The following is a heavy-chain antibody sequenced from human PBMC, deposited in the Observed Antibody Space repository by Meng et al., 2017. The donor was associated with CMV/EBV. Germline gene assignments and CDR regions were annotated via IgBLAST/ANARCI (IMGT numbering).Heavy chain of an antibody. J-gene: IGHJ6*02. V-gene: IGHV1-8*03. CDR2: MNPNSVNT. CDR1: GYTFTSYD. Sequence: ASVKVSCKASGYTFTSYDINWVRQATGQGLEWMGWMNPNSVNTGYAQKFQGRVTITRNTSISTAHMELSSLRSEDTAVYYCARGVYYDFWSGPNYYYGMDVWGQGTTVTVSS. D-gene: IGHD3-3*01. CDR3: ARGVYYDFWSGPNYYYGMDV.